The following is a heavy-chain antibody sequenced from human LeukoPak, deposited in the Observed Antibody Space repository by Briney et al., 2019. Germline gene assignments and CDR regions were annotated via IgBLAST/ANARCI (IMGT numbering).Heavy chain of an antibody. CDR2: IIPIFGSA. D-gene: IGHD6-6*01. CDR3: ARYALGSSYFDY. J-gene: IGHJ4*02. V-gene: IGHV1-69*01. Sequence: GSSVKVSCKASGDIFSNSGITWVRQAPGQGLEWMGGIIPIFGSANYAQKFQGRITVTAGESTSTGYMELSSLRSEDTAVYFCARYALGSSYFDYWGQGTLVTVSS. CDR1: GDIFSNSG.